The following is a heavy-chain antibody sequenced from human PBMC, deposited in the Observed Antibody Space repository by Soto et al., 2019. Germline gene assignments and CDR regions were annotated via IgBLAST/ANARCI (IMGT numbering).Heavy chain of an antibody. CDR2: ISYSGST. V-gene: IGHV4-59*12. Sequence: SETLSLTCTVSGGSMSSYYWTWLRQSPGRGLEWIGYISYSGSTYYNPSLKSRVTMSVDTSKNQFSLKLSSVTAADTAVYYCARDLPEPTYYDILTGLGNWFDPWGQGTLVTVS. CDR1: GGSMSSYY. D-gene: IGHD3-9*01. J-gene: IGHJ5*02. CDR3: ARDLPEPTYYDILTGLGNWFDP.